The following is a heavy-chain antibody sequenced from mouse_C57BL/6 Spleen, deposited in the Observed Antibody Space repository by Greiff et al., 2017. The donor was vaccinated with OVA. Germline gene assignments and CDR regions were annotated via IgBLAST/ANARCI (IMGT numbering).Heavy chain of an antibody. CDR3: ARERAY. CDR2: IDPSDSYT. CDR1: GYTFTSYW. V-gene: IGHV1-69*01. J-gene: IGHJ3*01. Sequence: QVQLQQPGAELVMPGASVKLSCKASGYTFTSYWMHWVKQRPGQGLEWIGEIDPSDSYTNYNQKFKGKSTLTVDKSSSTAYMQLSSLTSEDSAVYYCARERAYWGQGTLVTVSA.